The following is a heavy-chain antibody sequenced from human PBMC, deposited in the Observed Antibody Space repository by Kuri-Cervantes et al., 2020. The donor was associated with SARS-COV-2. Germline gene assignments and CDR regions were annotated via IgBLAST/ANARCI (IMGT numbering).Heavy chain of an antibody. J-gene: IGHJ6*02. CDR3: ARAYYNNSPYYGMGV. D-gene: IGHD3-22*01. CDR2: ISSSSSYI. Sequence: GESLKISCAASGFTFSSYSMNWVRQTPGKGLEWVSSISSSSSYIYYADSVKGRFTISRDNSKNTLYLQMNSLRSEDTAVYYCARAYYNNSPYYGMGVWGQGTTVTVSS. CDR1: GFTFSSYS. V-gene: IGHV3-21*01.